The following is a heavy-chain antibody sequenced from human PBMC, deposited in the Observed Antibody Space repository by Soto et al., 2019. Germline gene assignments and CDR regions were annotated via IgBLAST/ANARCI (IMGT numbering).Heavy chain of an antibody. CDR3: ERDLKGKSCNMVRGGYYYMDV. V-gene: IGHV1-69*04. D-gene: IGHD3-10*01. Sequence: SVKVSCKASGGTFSSYTISWVRQAPGQGLEWMGRIIPILGIANYAQKFQGRVTITADKSTSTAYMELSSLRSEDTAVYYCERDLKGKSCNMVRGGYYYMDVCGKGYTVTVSS. CDR1: GGTFSSYT. CDR2: IIPILGIA. J-gene: IGHJ6*03.